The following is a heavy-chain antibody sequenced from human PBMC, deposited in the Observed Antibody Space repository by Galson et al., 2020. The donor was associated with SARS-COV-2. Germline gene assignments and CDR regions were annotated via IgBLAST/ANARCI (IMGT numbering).Heavy chain of an antibody. CDR1: GGTINRSVYY. V-gene: IGHV4-39*06. CDR2: IYFSGSA. Sequence: SEPLSLTCTVSGGTINRSVYYWGWLRQPPGQEREWFGNIYFSGSAYYNPSLKSRVTMSVDTSKNQFPLKLRSVTAADTAGYYCARINGTYSSFDYWGQGALVAVSS. CDR3: ARINGTYSSFDY. J-gene: IGHJ4*02. D-gene: IGHD1-26*01.